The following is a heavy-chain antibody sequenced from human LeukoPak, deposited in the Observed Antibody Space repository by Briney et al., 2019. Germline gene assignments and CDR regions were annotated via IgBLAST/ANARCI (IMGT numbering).Heavy chain of an antibody. CDR2: IRCGGNNI. Sequence: GGSLRLSCAASGFTFGRYEMHWVRQAPGKGLEWVSYIRCGGNNIYYADSVKGRFTITRDNAKNSLYLQMNSLRVEDMAVYYCAELGITMIGGVWGKGTTVNISS. CDR3: AELGITMIGGV. V-gene: IGHV3-48*03. CDR1: GFTFGRYE. J-gene: IGHJ6*04. D-gene: IGHD3-10*02.